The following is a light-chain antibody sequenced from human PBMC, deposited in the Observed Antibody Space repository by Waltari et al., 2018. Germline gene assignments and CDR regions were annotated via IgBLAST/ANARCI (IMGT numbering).Light chain of an antibody. CDR3: QQDYTIPPRT. CDR2: WAS. Sequence: DIVMTQSPDSLAVSLGERATINCKSSQSVLYTSNNKNYLAWYQQKPGQPPKLLIYWASTRKSGVPDRFSGSGSGTDFTLTIRSLQAEDVAVYYWQQDYTIPPRTFGQGTKVEIK. J-gene: IGKJ1*01. CDR1: QSVLYTSNNKNY. V-gene: IGKV4-1*01.